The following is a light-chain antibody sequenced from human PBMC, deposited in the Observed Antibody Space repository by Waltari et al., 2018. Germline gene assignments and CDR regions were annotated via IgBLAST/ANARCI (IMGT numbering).Light chain of an antibody. CDR2: EDT. Sequence: SYELTQPPLVSVSPGHTARITCSGEALPNKYAYWYRQKSGQAPVLVIYEDTKRPAGIPERFSASNSGAVATLTITGAQVEDEADYYCYSTDYTGNYWVFGGGTKLTVL. J-gene: IGLJ3*02. V-gene: IGLV3-10*01. CDR1: ALPNKY. CDR3: YSTDYTGNYWV.